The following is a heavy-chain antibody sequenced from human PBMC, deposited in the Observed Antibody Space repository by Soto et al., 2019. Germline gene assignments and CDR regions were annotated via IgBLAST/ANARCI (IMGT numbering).Heavy chain of an antibody. Sequence: QVQLQESGPGLVKPSETLSLTCTVSGGSISSYYWSWIRQPPGKGLEWIGYIYYSGSTNYNPSLKSRVTISVDTSKNQFSLKLSSVTAADTAVYYCASLSGGNYYYGMDVWGQGTTVTVSS. V-gene: IGHV4-59*01. J-gene: IGHJ6*02. D-gene: IGHD3-16*01. CDR2: IYYSGST. CDR3: ASLSGGNYYYGMDV. CDR1: GGSISSYY.